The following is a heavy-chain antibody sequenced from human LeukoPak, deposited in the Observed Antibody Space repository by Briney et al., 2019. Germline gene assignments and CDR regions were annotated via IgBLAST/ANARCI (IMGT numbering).Heavy chain of an antibody. CDR1: GDSIGTYF. J-gene: IGHJ3*02. CDR2: VYDCGRT. D-gene: IGHD2-8*02. Sequence: KSSETLSLTCTVSGDSIGTYFWNWIRQSAGEGLEGIGHVYDCGRTNYNPSLKGRVTISIDTSRDLFSLRLSSVPAADTDVYYCARDFVETGVVGFTMWGQGTMVTVSS. V-gene: IGHV4-4*07. CDR3: ARDFVETGVVGFTM.